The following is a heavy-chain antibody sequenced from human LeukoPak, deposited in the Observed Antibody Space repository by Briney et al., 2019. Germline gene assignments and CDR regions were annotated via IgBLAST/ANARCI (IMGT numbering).Heavy chain of an antibody. V-gene: IGHV3-21*06. CDR1: GLTFSTSG. J-gene: IGHJ4*02. Sequence: GGSLRLSCTASGLTFSTSGFNWVRQAPGKGLEWVASIGPTGSDRYHADSIKGRFTISRDNANNFLYLQMNSLRAEVMAVYYCATETNGRHYDYWGQGTLLTVSS. CDR3: ATETNGRHYDY. D-gene: IGHD1-14*01. CDR2: IGPTGSDR.